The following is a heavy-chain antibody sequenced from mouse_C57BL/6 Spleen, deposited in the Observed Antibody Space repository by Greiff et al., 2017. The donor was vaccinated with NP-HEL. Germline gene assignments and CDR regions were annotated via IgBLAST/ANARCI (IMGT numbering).Heavy chain of an antibody. CDR1: GYTFTDYE. V-gene: IGHV1-15*01. CDR2: IDPETGGT. Sequence: VQLQQSGAELVRPGASVTLSCKASGYTFTDYEMHWVKQTPVHGLEWIGAIDPETGGTAYNQKFKGKAILTADKSSSTAYMELRSLTSEDSAVYYCTRSLSNYSNYVGYFDVWGTGTTVTVSS. D-gene: IGHD2-5*01. CDR3: TRSLSNYSNYVGYFDV. J-gene: IGHJ1*03.